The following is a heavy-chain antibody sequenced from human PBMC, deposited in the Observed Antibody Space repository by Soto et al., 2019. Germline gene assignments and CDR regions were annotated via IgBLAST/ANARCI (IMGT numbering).Heavy chain of an antibody. V-gene: IGHV4-30-2*01. D-gene: IGHD1-26*01. CDR3: ARGGGSDSFDY. CDR2: INHLETT. Sequence: SETLSLTCTVSGASITYGGYSWSWIRQTPGKGLEWIGYINHLETTFYNPSFESRLTLSIDRAKNQFSLNLNSMSAADRAVYFCARGGGSDSFDYWGQGILVTVSS. J-gene: IGHJ4*02. CDR1: GASITYGGYS.